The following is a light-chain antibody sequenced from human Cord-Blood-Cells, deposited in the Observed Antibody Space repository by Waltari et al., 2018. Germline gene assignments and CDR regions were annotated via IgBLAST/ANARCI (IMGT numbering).Light chain of an antibody. V-gene: IGLV2-14*01. CDR2: DVS. CDR1: GSDVGGYNY. J-gene: IGLJ1*01. CDR3: SSYTSSSTYV. Sequence: HSARTQPASVSGSPGQSITISCTGTGSDVGGYNYVSWYQQHPGKAPKLMIYDVSKRPSGVSNRFSGSKSGNTASLTISGLQAEDEADYYCSSYTSSSTYVFGTGTKVTVL.